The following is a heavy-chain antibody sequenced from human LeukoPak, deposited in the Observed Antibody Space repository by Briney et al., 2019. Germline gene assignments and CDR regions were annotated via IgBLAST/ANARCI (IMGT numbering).Heavy chain of an antibody. Sequence: GGSLRLSCAGSGFSFSYFAMHWVRQAPGKGLEYVATIAGNLRSTYEADSVRGRFTITRDNSKNTVALQMANLRAEDTAAYYCARRKNDLLEPVEPNLQYMDVWGKGTTVTVSS. J-gene: IGHJ6*03. CDR2: IAGNLRST. CDR1: GFSFSYFA. V-gene: IGHV3-64*02. CDR3: ARRKNDLLEPVEPNLQYMDV. D-gene: IGHD3-9*01.